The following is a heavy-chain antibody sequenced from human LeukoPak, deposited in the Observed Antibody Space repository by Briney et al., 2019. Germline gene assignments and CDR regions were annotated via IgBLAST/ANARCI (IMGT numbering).Heavy chain of an antibody. CDR3: ARPYYYESRIDP. V-gene: IGHV4-30-4*01. D-gene: IGHD3-22*01. CDR2: MYYSGST. Sequence: SETLSLTCTVSGGSISSGDYYWSWIRQPPGKGLEWIAYMYYSGSTYYNPSLKSRVTMSADTSKNQLSLKLSSVTSADTAVYYCARPYYYESRIDPWGQGILVTVSS. J-gene: IGHJ5*02. CDR1: GGSISSGDYY.